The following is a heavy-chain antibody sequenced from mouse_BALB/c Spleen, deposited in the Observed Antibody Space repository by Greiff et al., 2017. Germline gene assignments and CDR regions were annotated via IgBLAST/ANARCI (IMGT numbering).Heavy chain of an antibody. Sequence: VQLKESGTVLARPGASVKMSCKASGYTFTSYWMHWVKQRPGQGLEWIGAIYPGNSDTSYNQKFKGKAKLTAVTSTSTAYMELSSLTNEDSAVYYCTYYYGSSHYAMDYWGQGTSVTVSS. CDR1: GYTFTSYW. J-gene: IGHJ4*01. V-gene: IGHV1-5*01. CDR2: IYPGNSDT. D-gene: IGHD1-1*01. CDR3: TYYYGSSHYAMDY.